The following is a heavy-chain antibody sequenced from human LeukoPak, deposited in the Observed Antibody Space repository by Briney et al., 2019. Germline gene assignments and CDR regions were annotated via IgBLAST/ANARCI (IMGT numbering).Heavy chain of an antibody. Sequence: PSETLSLTCAVSGGSISSSNWWSWVRQPPGKGLEWIGEIYHSGSTNYNPSLKSRVTISVDKSKNQFSLKLSSVTAADTAAYYCAGEYRVYYYDSSGNFDYWGQGTLVTVSS. V-gene: IGHV4-4*02. CDR3: AGEYRVYYYDSSGNFDY. CDR1: GGSISSSNW. J-gene: IGHJ4*02. CDR2: IYHSGST. D-gene: IGHD3-22*01.